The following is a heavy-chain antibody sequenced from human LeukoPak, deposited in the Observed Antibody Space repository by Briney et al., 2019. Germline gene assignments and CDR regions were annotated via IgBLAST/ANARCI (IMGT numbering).Heavy chain of an antibody. J-gene: IGHJ4*02. CDR2: INPSGGST. Sequence: ASVKVSCKASGYTFTSYYMHWVRQAPGQGLEWMGIINPSGGSTSYAQKFQGGVTMTRDMSTSTVYMELSSLRSEDTAVYYCARGDWNYGRVDYWGQGTPVTVSS. D-gene: IGHD1-7*01. CDR1: GYTFTSYY. V-gene: IGHV1-46*01. CDR3: ARGDWNYGRVDY.